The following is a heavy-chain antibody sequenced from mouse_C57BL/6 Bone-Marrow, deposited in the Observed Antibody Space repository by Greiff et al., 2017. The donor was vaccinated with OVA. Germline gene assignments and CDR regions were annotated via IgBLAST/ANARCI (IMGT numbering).Heavy chain of an antibody. CDR3: ARHYEGGYYAMDY. J-gene: IGHJ4*01. CDR1: GYTFTDYY. Sequence: QVQLKQSGAELVRPGASVKLSCKASGYTFTDYYINWVKQRPGQGLEWIARIYPGSGNTYYNEKFKGKATLTAEKSSSTAYMQLSSLTSEDSAVYFCARHYEGGYYAMDYWGQGTSVTVSS. V-gene: IGHV1-76*01. D-gene: IGHD1-1*01. CDR2: IYPGSGNT.